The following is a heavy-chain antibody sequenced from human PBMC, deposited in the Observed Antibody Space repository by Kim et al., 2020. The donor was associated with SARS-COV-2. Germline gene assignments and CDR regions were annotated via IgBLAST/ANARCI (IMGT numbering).Heavy chain of an antibody. CDR3: ARGLYHGAYYYYGMDV. CDR2: IYYSGST. CDR1: GGSISSYY. V-gene: IGHV4-59*01. D-gene: IGHD2-2*01. Sequence: SETLSLTCTVSGGSISSYYWSWIRQPPGKGLEWIGYIYYSGSTNYNPSLKSRVTISVDTSKNQFSLKLSSVTAADTAVYYCARGLYHGAYYYYGMDVWGQGTTVTVSS. J-gene: IGHJ6*02.